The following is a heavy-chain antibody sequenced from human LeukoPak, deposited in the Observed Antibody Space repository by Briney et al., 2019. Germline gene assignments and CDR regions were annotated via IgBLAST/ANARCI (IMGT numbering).Heavy chain of an antibody. J-gene: IGHJ5*02. D-gene: IGHD2-2*01. V-gene: IGHV1-24*01. CDR1: GYTLTELS. CDR2: FDPEDGET. CDR3: ATDQPVPRGWFDP. Sequence: GASVKVSCKVSGYTLTELSMHWVRQAPGKGLEWMGGFDPEDGETIYAQKFQGRVTMTEDTSTDTAYMELGSLRSEDTAVYYCATDQPVPRGWFDPWGQGTLVTVSS.